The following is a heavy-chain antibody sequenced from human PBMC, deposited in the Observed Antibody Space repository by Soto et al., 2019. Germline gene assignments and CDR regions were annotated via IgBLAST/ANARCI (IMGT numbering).Heavy chain of an antibody. J-gene: IGHJ4*02. CDR3: ARGRYGDY. CDR2: ISAHNGNT. D-gene: IGHD1-1*01. CDR1: GYGFTTYG. Sequence: QVHLVQSGAEVKKPGASVKVSCKGSGYGFTTYGITWVRQAPGQGLEWMAWISAHNGNTKYAQKLQGRVTVTRDTSTSPAYMELRSLSSDDTAVYYCARGRYGDYWGQGALVTVSS. V-gene: IGHV1-18*01.